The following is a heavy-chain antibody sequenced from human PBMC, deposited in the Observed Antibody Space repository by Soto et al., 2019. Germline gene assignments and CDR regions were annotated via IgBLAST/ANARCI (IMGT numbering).Heavy chain of an antibody. CDR2: IIPIFGTA. J-gene: IGHJ6*02. CDR3: ARGNVLRETYYYYGMDV. Sequence: SVKVSCKASGGTFSSYAISWVRQAPGQGLEWMGGIIPIFGTANYAQKFQGRVTITADESTSTAYMELSSLRSEDTAVYYCARGNVLRETYYYYGMDVWGQGTTVTVS. V-gene: IGHV1-69*13. D-gene: IGHD2-8*01. CDR1: GGTFSSYA.